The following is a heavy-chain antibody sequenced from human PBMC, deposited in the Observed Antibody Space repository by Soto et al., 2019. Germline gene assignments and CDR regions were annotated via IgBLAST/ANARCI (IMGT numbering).Heavy chain of an antibody. J-gene: IGHJ4*02. CDR3: ASEALCGADCYFFEY. CDR1: GFTFRWFG. CDR2: ISNDGSNE. V-gene: IGHV3-30*03. D-gene: IGHD2-21*02. Sequence: GGSLRRSCAGSGFTFRWFGMNWVRQAPGKGLEWVARISNDGSNEYYVDSVKGRFTISRDNSKNTLSLQMNSLTDEDTAIYYCASEALCGADCYFFEYWGPGTLVTVSS.